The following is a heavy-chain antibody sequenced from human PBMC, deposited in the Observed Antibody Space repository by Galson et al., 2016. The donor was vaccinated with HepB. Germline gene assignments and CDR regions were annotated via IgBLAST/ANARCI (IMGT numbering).Heavy chain of an antibody. Sequence: SLRLSCAVSGFTFSNYAMHWVRQAPGKGLEWVAVTDGTNKYYADSVKGRFTISRDDSKSTLYRQMDRLRDEDTAVYYCATDPIVGVPDYFDYWGQGTLVTVSS. J-gene: IGHJ4*02. V-gene: IGHV3-30-3*01. CDR2: TDGTNK. CDR3: ATDPIVGVPDYFDY. D-gene: IGHD1-26*01. CDR1: GFTFSNYA.